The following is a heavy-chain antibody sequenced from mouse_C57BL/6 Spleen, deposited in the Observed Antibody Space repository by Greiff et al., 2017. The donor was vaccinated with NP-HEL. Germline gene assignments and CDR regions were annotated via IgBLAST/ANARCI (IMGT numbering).Heavy chain of an antibody. Sequence: EVMLVESGGGLVKPGGSLKLSCASSGFTFSDYGMHWVRQAPEKGLEWVAYISSGSSTIYYADTVKGRFTISRDNATNTLFLQMTSRRSEDTAMYYCAIDNYMYYFDYWGQGTTLTVSS. V-gene: IGHV5-17*01. CDR3: AIDNYMYYFDY. CDR1: GFTFSDYG. J-gene: IGHJ2*01. D-gene: IGHD1-3*01. CDR2: ISSGSSTI.